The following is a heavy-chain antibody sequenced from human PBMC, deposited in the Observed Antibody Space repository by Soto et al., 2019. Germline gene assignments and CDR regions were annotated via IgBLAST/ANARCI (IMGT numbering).Heavy chain of an antibody. V-gene: IGHV3-23*01. J-gene: IGHJ4*02. Sequence: EVQLLESGGGLVQPGGSLRLSCAASGFTFSSYAMSWVRQAPGKGLEWVSAISGSGGSTYYADSVKGRFTISRDNSKNTLYQQMNRLRAEDTAVYFCAKDVCSGGTCYSPDYWGQGTPVTVSS. D-gene: IGHD2-15*01. CDR2: ISGSGGST. CDR1: GFTFSSYA. CDR3: AKDVCSGGTCYSPDY.